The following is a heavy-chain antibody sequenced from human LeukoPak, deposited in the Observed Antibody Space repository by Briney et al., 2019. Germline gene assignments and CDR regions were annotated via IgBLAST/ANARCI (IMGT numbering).Heavy chain of an antibody. Sequence: NTSETLSLTCAVSGGSISSGGYSWSWIRQPPGKGLEWIGYIYHSGSTYYNPSLKSRVTISVDRSKNQFSLKLSSVTAADTAVYYCARVDYYGSGSYYSYWFDPWGQGTLVTVSS. J-gene: IGHJ5*02. D-gene: IGHD3-10*01. CDR1: GGSISSGGYS. CDR3: ARVDYYGSGSYYSYWFDP. CDR2: IYHSGST. V-gene: IGHV4-30-2*01.